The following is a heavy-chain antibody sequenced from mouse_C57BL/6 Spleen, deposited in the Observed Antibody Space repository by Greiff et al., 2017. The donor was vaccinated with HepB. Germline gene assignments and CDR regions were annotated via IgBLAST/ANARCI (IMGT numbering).Heavy chain of an antibody. CDR3: AMDYYGSSSSFAY. CDR2: ILPGSGST. CDR1: GYTFTGYW. D-gene: IGHD1-1*01. Sequence: QVQLQQSGAELMKPGASVKLSCKATGYTFTGYWIEWVKQRPGHGLEWIGEILPGSGSTNYNEKFKGKATFTADTSSNTAYMQLSSLTTEDSAIYYCAMDYYGSSSSFAYWGQGTLVTVSA. V-gene: IGHV1-9*01. J-gene: IGHJ3*01.